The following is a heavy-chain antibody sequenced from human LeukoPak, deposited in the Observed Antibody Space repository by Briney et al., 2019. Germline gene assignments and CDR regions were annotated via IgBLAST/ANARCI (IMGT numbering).Heavy chain of an antibody. J-gene: IGHJ4*02. CDR2: INPNSGGT. CDR1: GYTFTGYY. V-gene: IGHV1-2*02. Sequence: GASVKVSCKASGYTFTGYYIHWVRQAPGQGLEWMGWINPNSGGTNYAQKFQGRVTMTRDTSISTAYMELSRLRSDDTAVYYCARGRYEMARSFDYWGQGTLVTVSS. D-gene: IGHD5-24*01. CDR3: ARGRYEMARSFDY.